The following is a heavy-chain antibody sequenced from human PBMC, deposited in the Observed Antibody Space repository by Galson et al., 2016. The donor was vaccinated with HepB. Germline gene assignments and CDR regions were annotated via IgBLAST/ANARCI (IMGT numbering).Heavy chain of an antibody. CDR2: IRSKSNNYAT. D-gene: IGHD3-10*01. V-gene: IGHV3-73*01. J-gene: IGHJ6*02. Sequence: SLRLSCAASGFTFSDSAMHWVRQASGKGLEWVGRIRSKSNNYATAYAASVKGRFTISRDDSKRMAFLQMNSLKTEDTAVYYCTRVGYRLWFGGPIKDYGIDVWGQGTTVTVSS. CDR1: GFTFSDSA. CDR3: TRVGYRLWFGGPIKDYGIDV.